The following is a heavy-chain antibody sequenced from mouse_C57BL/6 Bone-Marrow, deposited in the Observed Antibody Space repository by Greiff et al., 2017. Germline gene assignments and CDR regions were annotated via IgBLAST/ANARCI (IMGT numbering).Heavy chain of an antibody. D-gene: IGHD1-1*01. CDR1: GYSFTGYY. CDR3: ARWYYGSPWYCDV. J-gene: IGHJ1*03. Sequence: EVQLQQSGPELVKPGASVKISCKASGYSFTGYYMNWVKQSPEKSLEWIGEINPSTGGTTYNQKFKAKATLTVDKSSSTAYMQLKSLTSEDSAVYYCARWYYGSPWYCDVWGTGTTVTVSS. V-gene: IGHV1-42*01. CDR2: INPSTGGT.